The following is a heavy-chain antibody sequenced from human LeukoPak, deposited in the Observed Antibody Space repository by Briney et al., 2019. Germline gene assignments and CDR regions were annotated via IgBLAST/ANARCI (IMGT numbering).Heavy chain of an antibody. J-gene: IGHJ4*02. D-gene: IGHD1-26*01. CDR1: GFTFSDFA. Sequence: GGSLRLSCAASGFTFSDFAMNWVRQAPGKGLEWVSTISGGGGSTYYADSVKGRFTISRDNSKNTLYLQVNSLRAEDTAVYYCAKGGKWDVTPFDYWGQGTLVTVSS. CDR3: AKGGKWDVTPFDY. V-gene: IGHV3-23*01. CDR2: ISGGGGST.